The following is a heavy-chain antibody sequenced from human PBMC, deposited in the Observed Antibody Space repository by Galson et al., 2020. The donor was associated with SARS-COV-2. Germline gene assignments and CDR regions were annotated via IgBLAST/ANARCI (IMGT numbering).Heavy chain of an antibody. CDR3: AREQRLYYDFWSGYYSEYVYDAFDI. D-gene: IGHD3-3*01. J-gene: IGHJ3*02. V-gene: IGHV7-4-1*02. CDR2: INTNTGNP. CDR1: GYTFTSYA. Sequence: ASVKVSCKASGYTFTSYAMNWVRQAPGQGLEWMGWINTNTGNPTYAQGFTGRFVFSLDTSVSTAYLQISSLKAEDTAVYYCAREQRLYYDFWSGYYSEYVYDAFDIWGQGTMVTVSS.